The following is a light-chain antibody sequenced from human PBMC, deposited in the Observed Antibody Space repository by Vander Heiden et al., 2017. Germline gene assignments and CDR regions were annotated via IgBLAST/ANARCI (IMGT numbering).Light chain of an antibody. V-gene: IGLV2-8*01. J-gene: IGLJ2*01. Sequence: QSALTQPPSASGSPGQSVTISCTGTSSDVGGYNYVSWYRQYPGKAPNLMIYEVTERPSGVPDRFSGSKSGNTASLTVSGLQAEEEANYFCSSYAGGNNLIFGGGTKLTVL. CDR1: SSDVGGYNY. CDR2: EVT. CDR3: SSYAGGNNLI.